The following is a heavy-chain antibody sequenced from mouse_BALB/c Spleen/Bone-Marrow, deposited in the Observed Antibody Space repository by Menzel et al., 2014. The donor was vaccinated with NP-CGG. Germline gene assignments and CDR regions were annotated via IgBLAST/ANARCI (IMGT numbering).Heavy chain of an antibody. CDR2: ISGGGSYT. V-gene: IGHV5-9-2*01. D-gene: IGHD2-4*01. Sequence: EVKLVESGGGLVKSGGSLKLSCAASGFTFSNYGMSWVRQTPEKRLEWVATISGGGSYTFYSDSVKGRFTISRDNAKNNLYLQLSSLRSEDRALYYCARHAYYDQTEVSFVYWGQGTLVTVSA. CDR3: ARHAYYDQTEVSFVY. CDR1: GFTFSNYG. J-gene: IGHJ3*01.